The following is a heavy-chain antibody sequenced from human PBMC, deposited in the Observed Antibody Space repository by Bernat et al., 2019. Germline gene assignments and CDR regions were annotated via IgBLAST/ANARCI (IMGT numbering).Heavy chain of an antibody. D-gene: IGHD3-10*01. CDR3: TRSGALAEQTFDY. J-gene: IGHJ4*02. CDR2: VRTKANGFAT. V-gene: IGHV3-73*01. Sequence: EVQLAESGGDLVQPGGSLKLSCAASGLTFSDSTMQWVRQASGKGLEWVGRVRTKANGFATSYAASVKGRFTISRDDSKNTAYLQMNSLKIEDTAVYYCTRSGALAEQTFDYWGQGTLVTVSS. CDR1: GLTFSDST.